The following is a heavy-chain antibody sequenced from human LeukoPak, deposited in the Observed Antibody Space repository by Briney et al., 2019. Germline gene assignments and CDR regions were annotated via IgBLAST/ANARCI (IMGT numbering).Heavy chain of an antibody. V-gene: IGHV3-21*06. CDR3: ARDPYSGNYGAYYYYYMDV. CDR1: GFTFSTYS. J-gene: IGHJ6*03. D-gene: IGHD1-26*01. CDR2: ITSSSSYI. Sequence: GGSLRLSCAASGFTFSTYSMNWVRQAPGKGLEWVSSITSSSSYIYYADSVKGRFTISRDNAKNSLYLQMDSLRVEDTAVYYCARDPYSGNYGAYYYYYMDVWGKGTTVTISS.